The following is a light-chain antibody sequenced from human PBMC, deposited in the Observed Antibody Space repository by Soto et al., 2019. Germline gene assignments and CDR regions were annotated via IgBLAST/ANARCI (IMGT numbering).Light chain of an antibody. V-gene: IGLV2-14*01. CDR2: EVS. CDR3: SSYATSGTNVI. J-gene: IGLJ2*01. CDR1: SSDIGGYNY. Sequence: QSVLTQPASVSGSPGQSITISCTGTSSDIGGYNYVTWYQQYPGKAPKLIIYEVSNRPSGVSNRFSASKSGNTASLTISGLQAEDEAVYYCSSYATSGTNVIFGGGTKLTVL.